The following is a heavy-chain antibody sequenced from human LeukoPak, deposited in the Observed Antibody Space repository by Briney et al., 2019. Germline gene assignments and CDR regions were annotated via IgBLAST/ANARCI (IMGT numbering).Heavy chain of an antibody. CDR3: ARHPSPFCSGADCYRGAFDY. D-gene: IGHD2-15*01. V-gene: IGHV4-39*01. CDR1: GGSISISTYY. J-gene: IGHJ4*02. CDR2: IFYSGST. Sequence: PSETLSLTCTVSGGSISISTYYWGWIRLHPGTGLEWIGSIFYSGSTYYNPSLKSRVTISVDTSKNQFSLKLSSVTAADTAAYYCARHPSPFCSGADCYRGAFDYWGQGTLVTVSS.